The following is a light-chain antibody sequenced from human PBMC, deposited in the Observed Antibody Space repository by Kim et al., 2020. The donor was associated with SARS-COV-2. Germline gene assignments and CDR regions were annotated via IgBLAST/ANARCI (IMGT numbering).Light chain of an antibody. J-gene: IGLJ2*01. Sequence: GQSITISCTGSSRDIAVYNYVSWYQQHPGKAPKRIIYDVTNRPSGISDRFSGSKSGDTASLTISGLQTEDEADYYCSSYTTRTTLLFGGGTQLTVL. CDR3: SSYTTRTTLL. V-gene: IGLV2-14*03. CDR1: SRDIAVYNY. CDR2: DVT.